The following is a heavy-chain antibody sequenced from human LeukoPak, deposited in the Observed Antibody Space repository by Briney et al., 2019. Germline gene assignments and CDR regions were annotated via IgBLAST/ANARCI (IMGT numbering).Heavy chain of an antibody. CDR1: GYTFTGYY. J-gene: IGHJ4*02. Sequence: ASVKVSCKASGYTFTGYYMHWVRQAPGQGLEWMGWINPNSGGTNYAQKFQGRVTMTRGTSISTAYMELSRLRSDDTAVYYCARDPTMVRGGDYWGQGTLVTVSS. CDR3: ARDPTMVRGGDY. D-gene: IGHD3-10*01. V-gene: IGHV1-2*02. CDR2: INPNSGGT.